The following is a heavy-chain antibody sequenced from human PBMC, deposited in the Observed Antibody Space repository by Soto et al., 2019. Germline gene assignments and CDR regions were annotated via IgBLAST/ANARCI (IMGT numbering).Heavy chain of an antibody. D-gene: IGHD3-10*01. CDR2: ISSSSHYI. CDR1: GFRFSGST. Sequence: GGSLRLSCVASGFRFSGSTMNWVRQAPGKGLNWVSSISSSSHYIYYADSLKGRFTISRDNAKNSLFLQMNSLRAEDTAVYYCARDLGEVSALWGQGTLVTVSS. CDR3: ARDLGEVSAL. J-gene: IGHJ4*02. V-gene: IGHV3-21*01.